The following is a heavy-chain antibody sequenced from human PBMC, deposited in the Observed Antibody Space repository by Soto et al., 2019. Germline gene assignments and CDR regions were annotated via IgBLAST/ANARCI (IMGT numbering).Heavy chain of an antibody. CDR3: AKATATGGGAFDI. CDR2: ILVGGST. V-gene: IGHV3-23*01. D-gene: IGHD2-8*02. J-gene: IGHJ3*02. Sequence: LRLSCAASGFTCSSYYMSWVRQAPGKGLEWVSTILVGGSTHYPDSVKGRFTISRDNSKNTVFLQMNSLTPGDTAVYYCAKATATGGGAFDICGQGTVVTVSS. CDR1: GFTCSSYY.